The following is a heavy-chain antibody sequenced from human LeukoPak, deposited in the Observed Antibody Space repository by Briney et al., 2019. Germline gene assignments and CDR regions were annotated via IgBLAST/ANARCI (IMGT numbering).Heavy chain of an antibody. CDR1: GFTFSDYY. CDR2: ISSSGSTI. Sequence: GGSLRLSCAASGFTFSDYYMSWIRQAPGKGLEWVSYISSSGSTIYYADSVKGRFTISRDNAKNSLYLQMDSLRADDTAVYYCAREGWDLNALDIWGQGTMVTVSP. J-gene: IGHJ3*02. D-gene: IGHD1-26*01. CDR3: AREGWDLNALDI. V-gene: IGHV3-11*04.